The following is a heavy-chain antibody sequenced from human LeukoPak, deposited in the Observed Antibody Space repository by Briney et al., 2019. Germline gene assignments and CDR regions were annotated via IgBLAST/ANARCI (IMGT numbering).Heavy chain of an antibody. D-gene: IGHD3-3*01. Sequence: PSETLSLTCAVYGGSFSGYYWSWIRQPPGKGLEWIGEVNHSGSTNYNPSLKSRVTISVDTSKNQFSLKLSSVTAADTAVYYCARHRDFWSGNRLGWFNPWGQGTLVTVSS. CDR1: GGSFSGYY. J-gene: IGHJ5*02. CDR3: ARHRDFWSGNRLGWFNP. CDR2: VNHSGST. V-gene: IGHV4-34*01.